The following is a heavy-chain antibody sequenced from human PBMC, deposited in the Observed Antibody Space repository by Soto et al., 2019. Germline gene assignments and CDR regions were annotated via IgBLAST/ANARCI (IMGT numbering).Heavy chain of an antibody. CDR1: GYSFTSYW. V-gene: IGHV5-10-1*01. D-gene: IGHD5-18*01. Sequence: EVQLVQSGAEVKKPGESLRISCKGSGYSFTSYWMSWVRQMPGKGLEWMGRIDPSDSYTNYSPSFQGHVTISADKSISTAYLQWSSLKASDTAMYYCARHVPSQYTAMVPYDPWGQGTLVTVSS. CDR3: ARHVPSQYTAMVPYDP. J-gene: IGHJ5*02. CDR2: IDPSDSYT.